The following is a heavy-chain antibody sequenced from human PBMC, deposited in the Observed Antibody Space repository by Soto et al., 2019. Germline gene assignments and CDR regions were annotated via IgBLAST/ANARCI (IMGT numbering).Heavy chain of an antibody. Sequence: EVQLVESGGGLVQPGGSLRLSCVASGFTFSTSSMHWVRQASGKGLEWVGRIRSKANSYATAYAASVQGRFTISRDDSRNTAYLQMNSLKIEDTAVYYCARAGRRDVFTRTSGDDAFDNWGQGTMV. J-gene: IGHJ3*02. V-gene: IGHV3-73*02. CDR3: ARAGRRDVFTRTSGDDAFDN. CDR1: GFTFSTSS. D-gene: IGHD1-1*01. CDR2: IRSKANSYAT.